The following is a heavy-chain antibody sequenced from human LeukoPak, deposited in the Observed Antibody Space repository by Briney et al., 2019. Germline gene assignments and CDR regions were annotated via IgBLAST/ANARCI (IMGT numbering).Heavy chain of an antibody. D-gene: IGHD5-18*01. Sequence: SCKASGYTFTGYYMHWVRQAPGKGLEWVAVIWYDGSNKYYADSVKGRFTISRDNSKNTLYLQMNSLRAEDTAVYYCARDGYSYGLSFPDPWGQGTLVTVSS. CDR2: IWYDGSNK. CDR3: ARDGYSYGLSFPDP. J-gene: IGHJ5*02. CDR1: GYTFTGYY. V-gene: IGHV3-33*01.